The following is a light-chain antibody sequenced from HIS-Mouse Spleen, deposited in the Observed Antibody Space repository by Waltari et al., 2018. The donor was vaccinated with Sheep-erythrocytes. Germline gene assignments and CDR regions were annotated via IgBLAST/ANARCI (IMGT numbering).Light chain of an antibody. CDR2: EGS. Sequence: QSALTQPASVSGSPGQSITISCTGTSSDVGRYNLVSWYQQHPGKAPKLLIYEGSKRPSGVSNRSSGSKSGNTASLTISGLQAEDEADYYCCSYAGSSTPWVFGGGTKLTVL. V-gene: IGLV2-23*01. CDR1: SSDVGRYNL. J-gene: IGLJ3*02. CDR3: CSYAGSSTPWV.